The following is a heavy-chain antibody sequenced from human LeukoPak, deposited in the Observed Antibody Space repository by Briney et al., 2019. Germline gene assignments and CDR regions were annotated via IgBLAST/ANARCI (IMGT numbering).Heavy chain of an antibody. D-gene: IGHD3-22*01. Sequence: PSETLSLTCTVSGGSISSYYWSWIRQPPGKGLEWIGYIYYSGSTNYNPSLKSRVTISVDTSKNQFSLKLSSVTAADTAVYYCARVGEYYDSSLDYWGQGTLVTVSS. CDR3: ARVGEYYDSSLDY. CDR2: IYYSGST. CDR1: GGSISSYY. J-gene: IGHJ4*02. V-gene: IGHV4-59*12.